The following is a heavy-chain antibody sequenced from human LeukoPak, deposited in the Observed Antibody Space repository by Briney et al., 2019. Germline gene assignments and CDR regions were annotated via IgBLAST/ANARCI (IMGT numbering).Heavy chain of an antibody. V-gene: IGHV3-7*01. D-gene: IGHD3-10*01. J-gene: IGHJ4*02. CDR2: IKEDGGEQ. Sequence: GGSLRLSCAASGFTFSSYAMSWVRQAPGKWLEWVANIKEDGGEQNYADSVKGRFTITRDNAKGTLFLQMNSLRAEDTALYYCAREHWFGELGTWGQGTLVSVSS. CDR1: GFTFSSYA. CDR3: AREHWFGELGT.